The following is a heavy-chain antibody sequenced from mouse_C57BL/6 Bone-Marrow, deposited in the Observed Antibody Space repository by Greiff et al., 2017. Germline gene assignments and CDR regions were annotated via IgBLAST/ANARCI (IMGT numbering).Heavy chain of an antibody. CDR1: GYTFTSYG. V-gene: IGHV1-81*01. D-gene: IGHD2-1*01. Sequence: QVQLKQSGAELARPGASVKLSCKASGYTFTSYGISWVKQRTGQGLEWIGEIYPRSGNTYYNEKFKGKATLTADKSSSTAYMELRSLTSEDSAVYFWARSGAVYYGNLMDYWGQGTSVTVSS. J-gene: IGHJ4*01. CDR3: ARSGAVYYGNLMDY. CDR2: IYPRSGNT.